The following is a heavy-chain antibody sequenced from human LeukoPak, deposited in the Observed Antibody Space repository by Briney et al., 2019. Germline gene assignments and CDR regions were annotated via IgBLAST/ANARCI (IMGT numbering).Heavy chain of an antibody. CDR2: IYYSGST. CDR3: ARRRLRYFDWPPSGAFDI. J-gene: IGHJ3*02. CDR1: GFTFSSYA. V-gene: IGHV4-59*01. D-gene: IGHD3-9*01. Sequence: GSLRLSCAASGFTFSSYAMSWVRQAPGKGLEWIGYIYYSGSTNYNPSLKSRVTISVDTSKNQFSLKLSSVTAADTAVYYCARRRLRYFDWPPSGAFDIWGQGTMVTVSS.